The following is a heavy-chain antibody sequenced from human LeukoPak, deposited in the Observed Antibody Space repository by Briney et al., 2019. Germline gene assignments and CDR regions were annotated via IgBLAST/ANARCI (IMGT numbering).Heavy chain of an antibody. CDR1: GFTFSSYW. CDR2: INSDGSST. CDR3: AKEDDSNYLGAFDI. V-gene: IGHV3-74*01. Sequence: GGSLRLSCAASGFTFSSYWMHWVRQAPGKGLVWVSRINSDGSSTNYADSVKGRFTISRDNSKNTLYLQMNSLRAEDTAVYYCAKEDDSNYLGAFDIWGQGTMVTVSS. J-gene: IGHJ3*02. D-gene: IGHD3-22*01.